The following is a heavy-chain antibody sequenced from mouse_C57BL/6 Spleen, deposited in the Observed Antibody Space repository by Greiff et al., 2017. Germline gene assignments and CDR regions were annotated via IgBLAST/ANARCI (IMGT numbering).Heavy chain of an antibody. CDR2: INYDGSST. J-gene: IGHJ1*03. CDR1: GFTFSDYY. Sequence: EVLRVESEGGLVQPGSSMKLSCTASGFTFSDYYMAWVRQVPEKGLEWVANINYDGSSTYYLDSLKSRFIISRDNAKNILYLQMSSLKTEDTATYYCARDRIQSFDVWGTGTTVTVSS. V-gene: IGHV5-16*01. CDR3: ARDRIQSFDV.